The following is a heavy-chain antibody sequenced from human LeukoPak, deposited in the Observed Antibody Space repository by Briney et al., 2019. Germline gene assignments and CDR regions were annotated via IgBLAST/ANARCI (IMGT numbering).Heavy chain of an antibody. CDR3: ARAPSDYDTLTGYYASWFDP. Sequence: SETLSLTCTVSGGSISSYYWSWIRQPPEKGLEWIGYIYYSGSTNYNPSLKSRVTISVDTSKNQFSLKLSSVTAADTAVYYCARAPSDYDTLTGYYASWFDPWGQGTLVTVSS. CDR2: IYYSGST. V-gene: IGHV4-59*01. CDR1: GGSISSYY. J-gene: IGHJ5*02. D-gene: IGHD3-9*01.